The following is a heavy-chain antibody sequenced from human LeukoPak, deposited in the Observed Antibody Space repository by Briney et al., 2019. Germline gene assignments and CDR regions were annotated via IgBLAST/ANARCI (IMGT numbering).Heavy chain of an antibody. CDR1: GYIFTDYF. CDR3: ARCSWENGCH. D-gene: IGHD1-26*01. CDR2: INPDSGGT. V-gene: IGHV1-2*02. J-gene: IGHJ4*02. Sequence: GASVKVSCKASGYIFTDYFMHWLRQAPGQGLEWMGLINPDSGGTNSAQNFQGRVTMTRDTSISTAYMELGSLRSDDTAVYYCARCSWENGCHWGQGSLVTVSS.